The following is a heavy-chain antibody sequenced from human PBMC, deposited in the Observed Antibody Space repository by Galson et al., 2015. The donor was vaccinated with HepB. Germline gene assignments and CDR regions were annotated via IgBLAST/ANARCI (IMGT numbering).Heavy chain of an antibody. CDR2: IIPIFGTA. CDR1: GGTFSSYA. CDR3: ASVGMTTVTTLAYYYYGMDV. J-gene: IGHJ6*02. D-gene: IGHD4-17*01. Sequence: SVKVSCKASGGTFSSYAISWVRQAPGQGLERMGGIIPIFGTANYAQKLQGRVTITADESTSTAYMELSSLRSEDTAVYYCASVGMTTVTTLAYYYYGMDVWGQGTTVTVSS. V-gene: IGHV1-69*13.